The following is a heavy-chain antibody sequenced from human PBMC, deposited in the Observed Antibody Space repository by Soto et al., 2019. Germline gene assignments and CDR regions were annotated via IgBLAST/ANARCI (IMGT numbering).Heavy chain of an antibody. J-gene: IGHJ5*02. Sequence: SETLSLTCTVSGGSISSGDYYWSWIRRPPGKGLEWIGYIYYSGSTYYNPSLKSRVTISVDTSKNQFSLKLSSVTAAGTAVYYCARGSMNWFDPWGQGSLITVYS. V-gene: IGHV4-30-4*01. CDR3: ARGSMNWFDP. CDR2: IYYSGST. CDR1: GGSISSGDYY.